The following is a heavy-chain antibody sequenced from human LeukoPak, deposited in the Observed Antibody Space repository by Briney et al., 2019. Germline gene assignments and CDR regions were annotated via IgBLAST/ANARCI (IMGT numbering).Heavy chain of an antibody. CDR2: IKLDGSEK. J-gene: IGHJ4*02. D-gene: IGHD3-3*01. V-gene: IGHV3-7*03. CDR1: GFTFGKYW. CDR3: ARDQYDTWSRRGNFDS. Sequence: GGSLRLSCVASGFTFGKYWMSWVRQAPGKGLEWVANIKLDGSEKNYVDSVKGRFTISRDNTKNSLYLQMNSLRAEDTAVSYCARDQYDTWSRRGNFDSWGQGTLVIVSS.